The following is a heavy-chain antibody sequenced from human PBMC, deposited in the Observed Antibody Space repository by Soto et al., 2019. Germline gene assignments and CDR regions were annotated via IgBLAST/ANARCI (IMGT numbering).Heavy chain of an antibody. J-gene: IGHJ1*01. CDR2: IYYSGST. CDR1: GGSISSGGYY. Sequence: LSLTCTVSGGSISSGGYYWSWIRQHPGKGLEWIGYIYYSGSTYYNPSLKSRVTISVDTSKNQFSLKLSSVTAADTAVYYCAIYDSSGSRGFQHWGQGTLVTVSS. V-gene: IGHV4-31*03. D-gene: IGHD3-22*01. CDR3: AIYDSSGSRGFQH.